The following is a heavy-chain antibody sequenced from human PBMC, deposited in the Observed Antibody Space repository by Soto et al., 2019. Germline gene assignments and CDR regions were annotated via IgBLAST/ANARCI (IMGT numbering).Heavy chain of an antibody. J-gene: IGHJ4*02. Sequence: ESLKISCRGFGYTFNTYWIGWVRQMPGKGLEWMGVMSPGNSDTRYSPAFQGQVSISADTSISTAYLQWSSLKTSDSGMYYCARQGRTSASSDFWGQGTLVTVSS. CDR2: MSPGNSDT. CDR3: ARQGRTSASSDF. V-gene: IGHV5-51*01. D-gene: IGHD2-21*01. CDR1: GYTFNTYW.